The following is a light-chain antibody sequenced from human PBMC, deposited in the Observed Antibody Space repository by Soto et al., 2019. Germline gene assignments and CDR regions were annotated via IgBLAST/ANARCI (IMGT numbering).Light chain of an antibody. Sequence: DIQMTQSPSSLSASVGDRVTIICRASQSISSYLNWYQQKPGKAPKFLIYAASTLESGVPSRFSGRGSGTNFGLTVSSLQPEDFATYYCQQSYDKFPLTFGGGTKVEIK. V-gene: IGKV1-39*01. CDR2: AAS. CDR3: QQSYDKFPLT. J-gene: IGKJ4*01. CDR1: QSISSY.